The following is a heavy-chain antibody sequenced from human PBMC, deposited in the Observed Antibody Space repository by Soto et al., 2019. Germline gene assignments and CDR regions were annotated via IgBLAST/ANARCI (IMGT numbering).Heavy chain of an antibody. J-gene: IGHJ1*01. D-gene: IGHD3-16*01. CDR3: ARWGTTGGLDV. CDR1: GFTFRSYV. CDR2: TSYDGTNK. Sequence: QVQLVESGGGVVQPGSSLRVSCVGSGFTFRSYVIHWVRQAPGKGLEWVALTSYDGTNKYYDDSVRGRFTISRDNSRHTVDLQMDSLRLEDTALYYCARWGTTGGLDVWGQGNLVSVSS. V-gene: IGHV3-33*05.